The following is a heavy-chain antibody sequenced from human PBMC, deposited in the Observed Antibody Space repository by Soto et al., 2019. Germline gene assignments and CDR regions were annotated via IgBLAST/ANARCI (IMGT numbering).Heavy chain of an antibody. J-gene: IGHJ1*01. Sequence: SETLSLNCTVSGGSISSSSYYWGWIRQPPGKGLEWIGSIYYSGSTYYNPSLKSRVTISVGTSKNQFSLKLSSVTAADTAVYYCARHGGNMAAPEYFQHWGQGTLVTVS. CDR2: IYYSGST. D-gene: IGHD2-15*01. CDR1: GGSISSSSYY. CDR3: ARHGGNMAAPEYFQH. V-gene: IGHV4-39*01.